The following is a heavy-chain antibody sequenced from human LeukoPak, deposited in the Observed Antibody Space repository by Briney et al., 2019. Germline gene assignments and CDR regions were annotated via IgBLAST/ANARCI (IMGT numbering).Heavy chain of an antibody. CDR3: VREGYMTGATEFDY. CDR1: GFIFDAYW. Sequence: GGSLRLSCAASGFIFDAYWMHWVRQAPGKGLVWVSRINGDGSFTPYGDSVKGRFTISRDNAKNALYLQMNNLRAEDTAVYYCVREGYMTGATEFDYWGQGTLVTVSS. CDR2: INGDGSFT. J-gene: IGHJ4*02. D-gene: IGHD1-26*01. V-gene: IGHV3-74*01.